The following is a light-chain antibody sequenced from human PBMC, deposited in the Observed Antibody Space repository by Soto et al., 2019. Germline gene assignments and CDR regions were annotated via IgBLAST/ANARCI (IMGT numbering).Light chain of an antibody. J-gene: IGKJ1*01. CDR1: QSVSNNY. CDR2: GAS. CDR3: QQYGSSGT. Sequence: EILLTQSPGTLSLSPGERATLSCRASQSVSNNYLAWYQQKPGQAPRLLIYGASNRATGIQDRFSGSGSGTDFTLTISRMEPEDFAVYYCQQYGSSGTFGQGTKV. V-gene: IGKV3-20*01.